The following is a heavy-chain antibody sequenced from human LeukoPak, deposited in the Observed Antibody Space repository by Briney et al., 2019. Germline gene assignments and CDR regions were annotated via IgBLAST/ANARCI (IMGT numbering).Heavy chain of an antibody. V-gene: IGHV4-61*02. J-gene: IGHJ6*03. Sequence: PSETLSLTCTVSGGSISSGSYDWSWIRQPAGKGLEWIGRIIISASTKTNPSLKGRVTISVDTSKNQFSLERSSVTAADTAVYYCAGEGKITMVRGVIRYYYMDVWGKGTTVTISS. CDR1: GGSISSGSYD. CDR3: AGEGKITMVRGVIRYYYMDV. CDR2: IIISAST. D-gene: IGHD3-10*01.